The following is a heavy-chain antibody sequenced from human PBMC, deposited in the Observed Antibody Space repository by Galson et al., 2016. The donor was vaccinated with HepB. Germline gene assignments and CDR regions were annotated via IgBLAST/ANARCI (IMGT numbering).Heavy chain of an antibody. D-gene: IGHD6-19*01. V-gene: IGHV3-33*01. CDR2: TWFDGSNS. CDR1: GLTFSTYG. CDR3: ARDGGVAGFFALDS. Sequence: SLRLSCAASGLTFSTYGMHRVRQAPGKGLEWVALTWFDGSNSFYADSVKGRFTISRDNARNTLYLQMNSLRAEDTAVYYCARDGGVAGFFALDSWGQGTLVTVSS. J-gene: IGHJ5*01.